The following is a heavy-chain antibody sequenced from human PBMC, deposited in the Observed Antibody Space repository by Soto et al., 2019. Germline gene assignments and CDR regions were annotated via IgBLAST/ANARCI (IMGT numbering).Heavy chain of an antibody. CDR2: IYYSGST. V-gene: IGHV4-39*01. Sequence: NPSETLSLTCTVSGGSLSSSSYYWGWIRQPPGKGLEWIGSIYYSGSTYYNPSLKSRVTISVDTSKNQFSLKLSSVTAADTAVYYCARHPHYGYSYGIPYFVHWGQGTIVTV. J-gene: IGHJ4*02. D-gene: IGHD5-18*01. CDR3: ARHPHYGYSYGIPYFVH. CDR1: GGSLSSSSYY.